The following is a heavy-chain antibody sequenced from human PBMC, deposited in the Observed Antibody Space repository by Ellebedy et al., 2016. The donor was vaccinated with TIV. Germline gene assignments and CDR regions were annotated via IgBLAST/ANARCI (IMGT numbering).Heavy chain of an antibody. CDR3: ARRDPYSYYLDV. Sequence: SETLSLXXDLYGGSFSGFYWNWIRQPPGKGLEWLGEINHTGSTTYSPSLKRRVTISLDTSWNQFSLKVFSVTAADTAVYYCARRDPYSYYLDVWGKGTTVTVSS. CDR1: GGSFSGFY. CDR2: INHTGST. V-gene: IGHV4-34*01. J-gene: IGHJ6*03.